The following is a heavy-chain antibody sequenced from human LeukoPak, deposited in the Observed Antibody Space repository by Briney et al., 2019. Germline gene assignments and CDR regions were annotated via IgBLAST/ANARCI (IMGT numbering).Heavy chain of an antibody. J-gene: IGHJ6*02. CDR1: GYTFTTHG. Sequence: EASVTVSCKASGYTFTTHGINWVRQVPGQGLEWMGWISVYNGHTNYAQILQGRVTMTTDTSTSTAYMELRSLRSDDTAIYYCARDLTSYDSSGSYFYYYGMDVWGQGTTVTVSS. CDR3: ARDLTSYDSSGSYFYYYGMDV. V-gene: IGHV1-18*01. D-gene: IGHD3-22*01. CDR2: ISVYNGHT.